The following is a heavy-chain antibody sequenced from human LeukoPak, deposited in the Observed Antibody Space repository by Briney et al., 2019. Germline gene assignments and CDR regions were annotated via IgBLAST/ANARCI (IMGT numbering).Heavy chain of an antibody. J-gene: IGHJ4*02. CDR2: INHSGST. Sequence: SETLSLTCAVYGGSFSGYYWSWIRQPPGKGLEWIGEINHSGSTNYNPSLKSRVTISVDTSKNQFSLKLSSVTAADTAVYYCARDPHYYGSGSYSPXPFDYWGQGTLVTVSS. D-gene: IGHD3-10*01. CDR3: ARDPHYYGSGSYSPXPFDY. V-gene: IGHV4-34*01. CDR1: GGSFSGYY.